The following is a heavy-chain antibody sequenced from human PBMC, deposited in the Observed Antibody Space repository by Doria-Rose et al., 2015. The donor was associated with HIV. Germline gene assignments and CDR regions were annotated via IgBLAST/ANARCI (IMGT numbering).Heavy chain of an antibody. CDR2: MFSDDER. J-gene: IGHJ4*02. Sequence: QVTLKESGPVLVKPTETLTLTCTVSGVSLSSPGMGVSWICQPPGKALEWLATMFSDDERSYKTALKSRLTISRGTSKSQVVLTMTDMDPVDTATYYCARIKSSRWYHKYYFDFWGQGTLVIVSA. CDR3: ARIKSSRWYHKYYFDF. CDR1: GVSLSSPGMG. V-gene: IGHV2-26*01. D-gene: IGHD6-13*01.